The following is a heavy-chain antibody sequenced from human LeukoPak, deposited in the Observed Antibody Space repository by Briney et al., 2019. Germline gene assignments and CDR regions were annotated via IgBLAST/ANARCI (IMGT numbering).Heavy chain of an antibody. D-gene: IGHD3-10*01. V-gene: IGHV3-30*03. CDR1: GFTFRSFG. J-gene: IGHJ4*02. CDR2: ISYDGSNK. CDR3: ARDFGDY. Sequence: GGSLRLSCATSGFTFRSFGMHWVRQAPGKGLEWVALISYDGSNKYYVDSVKGRFTISRDNAKNSLYLQMNSLRAEDTAVYYCARDFGDYWGQGTLVTVSS.